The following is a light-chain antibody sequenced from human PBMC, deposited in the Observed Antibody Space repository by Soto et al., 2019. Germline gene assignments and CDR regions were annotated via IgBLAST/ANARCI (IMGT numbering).Light chain of an antibody. CDR1: QSVSSK. CDR2: GAS. V-gene: IGKV3-15*01. CDR3: QEYNNWHPVT. J-gene: IGKJ4*01. Sequence: EIVMTQSPATLSVSPWGRATLSCRASQSVSSKLAWYQQKPGQAPRLLIYGASTRATGIPARFSGSGSGTEFTLTISSLQSEDFAVYYCQEYNNWHPVTFGGGTRWIS.